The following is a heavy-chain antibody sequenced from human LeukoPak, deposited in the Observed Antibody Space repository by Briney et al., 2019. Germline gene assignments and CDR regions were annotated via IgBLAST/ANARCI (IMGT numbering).Heavy chain of an antibody. J-gene: IGHJ6*03. CDR3: ATTIAAAGRKYYYYYYMDV. V-gene: IGHV1-24*01. Sequence: ASVKASCKGSGNTLTELSMHWVRQAPGKGLEWMGGFDPEDGETIYAQKFQGRVTMTEDTSTDTAYMELSSLRSEDTAVYYCATTIAAAGRKYYYYYYMDVWGKGTTVTVSS. CDR2: FDPEDGET. D-gene: IGHD6-13*01. CDR1: GNTLTELS.